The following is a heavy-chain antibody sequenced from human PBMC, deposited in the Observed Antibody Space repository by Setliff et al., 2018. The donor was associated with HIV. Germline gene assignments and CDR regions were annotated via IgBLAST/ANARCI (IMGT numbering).Heavy chain of an antibody. CDR2: ISDSGGST. D-gene: IGHD2-15*01. V-gene: IGHV3-23*01. CDR1: GFTFSSYE. J-gene: IGHJ6*02. CDR3: AKTLPTLYPPHNYYYGMDV. Sequence: GSLGLPCAASGFTFSSYEMNWVRQAPGKGLEWVSAISDSGGSTFYADSVKGRFTISRDNSKNTLYLQMNSLRAEDTAVYYCAKTLPTLYPPHNYYYGMDVWGQGTTVTVSS.